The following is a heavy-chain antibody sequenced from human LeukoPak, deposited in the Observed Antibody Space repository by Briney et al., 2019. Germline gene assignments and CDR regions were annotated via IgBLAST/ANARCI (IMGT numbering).Heavy chain of an antibody. CDR1: GYIFTSNY. V-gene: IGHV1-46*01. Sequence: ASVKLSCKTSGYIFTSNYIHWLRQAPGQGLEWMGIKNPTTGGTSYAQRFQDRVTLTMDTSTRTVYMELSSLRSEDTAVYYCARDLAEEPYYFDYWGQGTLVTVSS. D-gene: IGHD1-14*01. CDR2: KNPTTGGT. CDR3: ARDLAEEPYYFDY. J-gene: IGHJ4*02.